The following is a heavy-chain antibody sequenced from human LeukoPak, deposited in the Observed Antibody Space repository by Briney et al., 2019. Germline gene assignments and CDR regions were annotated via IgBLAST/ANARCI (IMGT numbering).Heavy chain of an antibody. CDR1: GGSFSGYY. CDR3: ARGGVYGSGSYHDY. CDR2: INHSGST. J-gene: IGHJ4*02. V-gene: IGHV4-34*01. D-gene: IGHD3-10*01. Sequence: KASETLSLTCAVYGGSFSGYYWSWIRQPPGKGLEWIGEINHSGSTNYNPSLKSRVTISVDTSKNQFSLKLSSVTAADTAVYYCARGGVYGSGSYHDYWGQGTLVTVSS.